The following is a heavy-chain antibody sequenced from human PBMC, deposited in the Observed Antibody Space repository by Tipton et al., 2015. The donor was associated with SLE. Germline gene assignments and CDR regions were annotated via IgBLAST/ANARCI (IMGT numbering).Heavy chain of an antibody. CDR1: GFTFSHFG. CDR3: ARGTGAYGDYWGVNPY. Sequence: SGFTFSHFGMHWVRQTPGKGLEWVASIWHDGSYKYYRDSVKGRFTISRDNSKNTLYLQMNSLRAEDTALYYCARGTGAYGDYWGVNPYWGQGTLVTVSS. J-gene: IGHJ4*02. CDR2: IWHDGSYK. D-gene: IGHD4-17*01. V-gene: IGHV3-33*01.